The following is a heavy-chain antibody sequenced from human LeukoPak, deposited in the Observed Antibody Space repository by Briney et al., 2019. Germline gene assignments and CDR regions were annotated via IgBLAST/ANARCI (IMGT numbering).Heavy chain of an antibody. CDR2: IKRKTDGGTT. J-gene: IGHJ4*02. Sequence: GGSLRLSCAASGFTFSDAWMNWVRQAPGKGLEWVGRIKRKTDGGTTDYAAPVKGRFTNSRDDSKNTLYLQMNRLKTEDTAVYYCTTGNWGPYWGQGTLVTVSS. CDR3: TTGNWGPY. V-gene: IGHV3-15*07. D-gene: IGHD7-27*01. CDR1: GFTFSDAW.